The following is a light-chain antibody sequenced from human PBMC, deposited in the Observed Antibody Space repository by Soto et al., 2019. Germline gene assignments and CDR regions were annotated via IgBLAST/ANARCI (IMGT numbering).Light chain of an antibody. CDR3: QQGYSPPWT. CDR2: AAS. Sequence: DIQMTQSPSSLSASVGDRVTITCRASQSISSYLNWYQQKPGKAPKLLIYAASSLQSGVPSRFSCSGSGTDFTLTISSLQPEDFATYYCQQGYSPPWTFGQGTKVEIK. CDR1: QSISSY. V-gene: IGKV1-39*01. J-gene: IGKJ1*01.